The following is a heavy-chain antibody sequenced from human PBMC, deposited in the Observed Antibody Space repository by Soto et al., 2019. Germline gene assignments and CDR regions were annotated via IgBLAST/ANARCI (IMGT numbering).Heavy chain of an antibody. CDR2: ISAYNGNT. J-gene: IGHJ6*02. CDR1: GYTFTSYG. Sequence: QVQLVQSGAEVKKPGASVKVSCKASGYTFTSYGISWVRQAPGQGLEWMGWISAYNGNTNYAQKLQGRVTMTTDTYTSRAYMELRGLRSADTAVYDCAIATFVDYYYGMDVWGQGTTVTVSS. CDR3: AIATFVDYYYGMDV. V-gene: IGHV1-18*01. D-gene: IGHD1-26*01.